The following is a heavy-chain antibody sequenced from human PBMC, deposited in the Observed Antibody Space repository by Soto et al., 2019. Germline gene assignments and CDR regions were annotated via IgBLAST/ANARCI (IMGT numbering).Heavy chain of an antibody. J-gene: IGHJ4*02. CDR1: GYTFTSYP. CDR2: INTGNDNT. Sequence: ASVKVSCKASGYTFTSYPMHWVRQAPGQRLEWMGWINTGNDNTKYSQKFQGRVTITRDTSASTAYMELSSLRSEDTAVYYCARSIVVVTALDYWGQGTLVTVSS. D-gene: IGHD2-21*02. V-gene: IGHV1-3*04. CDR3: ARSIVVVTALDY.